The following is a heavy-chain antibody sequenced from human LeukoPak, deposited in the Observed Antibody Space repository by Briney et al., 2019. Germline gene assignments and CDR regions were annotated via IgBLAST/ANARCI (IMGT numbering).Heavy chain of an antibody. J-gene: IGHJ4*02. CDR1: GFTFSSFA. CDR2: ISDNSGNT. D-gene: IGHD3-10*01. V-gene: IGHV3-23*01. CDR3: ARDGAISLKTYYYGSGEGY. Sequence: GGSLRLSCAASGFTFSSFAMSWVRQAPGQGLEWVSAISDNSGNTYYADSVKGRFTISRDNSENTLYLQMNSLRAEDTAVYYCARDGAISLKTYYYGSGEGYWGQGTLVTVSS.